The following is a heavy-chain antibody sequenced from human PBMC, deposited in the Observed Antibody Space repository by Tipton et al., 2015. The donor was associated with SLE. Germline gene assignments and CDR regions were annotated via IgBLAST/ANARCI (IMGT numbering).Heavy chain of an antibody. CDR2: IYYSGST. CDR3: ARDVTIFGVAGNWFDP. CDR1: GGSISSYY. D-gene: IGHD3-3*01. J-gene: IGHJ5*02. Sequence: TLSLTCTVSGGSISSYYWSWIRQPPGKGLEWIGYIYYSGSTNYNPSLKSRVTISVDTSKNQFSLKLSSVTAVDTAVYYCARDVTIFGVAGNWFDPWGQGTLVTVSS. V-gene: IGHV4-59*01.